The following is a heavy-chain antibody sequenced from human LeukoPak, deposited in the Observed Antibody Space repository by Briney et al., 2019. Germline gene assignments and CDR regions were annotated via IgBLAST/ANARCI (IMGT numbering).Heavy chain of an antibody. V-gene: IGHV3-7*04. CDR3: ARGSGDY. Sequence: GGSLRLSCAASGLTFSGYWMYWVRQAPGKGLEWVASIKPDGSEKYYVDSVKGRFTISRDNAKKSLYLQMTSLRDEDTAVYYCARGSGDYSGQGTLVTVSS. CDR1: GLTFSGYW. J-gene: IGHJ4*02. CDR2: IKPDGSEK.